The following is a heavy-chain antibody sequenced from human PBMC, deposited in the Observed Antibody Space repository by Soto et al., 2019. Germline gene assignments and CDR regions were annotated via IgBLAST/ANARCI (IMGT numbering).Heavy chain of an antibody. CDR3: GRADPDYYSYGMDV. Sequence: PSETLSLTCTVSGGSISSYYWSWIRQPPGKGLEWIGYIYYSGRTNYNPSLKSRVTISVDTSKNQFSLKLSSVTAAATAVYYCGRADPDYYSYGMDVWGQGTTGTV. CDR2: IYYSGRT. J-gene: IGHJ6*02. V-gene: IGHV4-59*01. CDR1: GGSISSYY.